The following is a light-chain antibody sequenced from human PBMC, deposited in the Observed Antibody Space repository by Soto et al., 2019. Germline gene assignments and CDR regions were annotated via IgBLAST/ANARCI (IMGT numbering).Light chain of an antibody. J-gene: IGLJ3*02. CDR3: SSYISSSTLV. Sequence: QSALTQPASVSGSPGQSITISCTGTSSDVGGYNYVSWYQQHPGKAPKVMIYEVSNRPSGVSNRFSGSKSGNTASLTISGLQAEDEADYYCSSYISSSTLVFDGGTKVTVL. CDR1: SSDVGGYNY. V-gene: IGLV2-14*01. CDR2: EVS.